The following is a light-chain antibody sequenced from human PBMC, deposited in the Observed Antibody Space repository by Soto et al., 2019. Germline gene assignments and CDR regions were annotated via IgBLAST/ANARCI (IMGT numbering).Light chain of an antibody. CDR2: KAS. V-gene: IGKV1-5*03. CDR1: QNIVSW. CDR3: QQYNSYPLT. J-gene: IGKJ4*01. Sequence: DIQMTQSPSTLSASVGDRVTITCRASQNIVSWLAWYQQKPGKAPKLLIYKASSLESGVPSRFSGSRSGTEFTLTTSGLQPDDFATYYCQQYNSYPLTFGGGTKVDIK.